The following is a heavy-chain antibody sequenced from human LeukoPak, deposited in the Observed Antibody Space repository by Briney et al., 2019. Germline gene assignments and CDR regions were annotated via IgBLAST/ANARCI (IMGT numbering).Heavy chain of an antibody. V-gene: IGHV3-48*04. Sequence: PGGSLRLSCAASGFTFSSYSMNWVRQAPGKGLEWVSYISSSSSTIYYADSVKGRFTISRDNAKNSLYLQMNSLGAEDTAVYYCARGHDYGDYSENWFDPWGQETLVTVSS. J-gene: IGHJ5*02. CDR2: ISSSSSTI. CDR3: ARGHDYGDYSENWFDP. D-gene: IGHD4-17*01. CDR1: GFTFSSYS.